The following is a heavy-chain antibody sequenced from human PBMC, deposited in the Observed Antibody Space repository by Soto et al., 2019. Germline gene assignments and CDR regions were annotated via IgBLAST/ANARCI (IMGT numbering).Heavy chain of an antibody. CDR2: ISATGGGT. Sequence: GGSLRLSCAASGFKFSSSAMSWVRQAPGKGLEWVSLISATGGGTYYADSVKGRFIISRDNSDNTLYLQVHSLRAEDTAVYYCAKDRRAGGNSAFYFDFWGQGAQVTVSS. V-gene: IGHV3-23*01. J-gene: IGHJ5*01. CDR3: AKDRRAGGNSAFYFDF. D-gene: IGHD3-16*01. CDR1: GFKFSSSA.